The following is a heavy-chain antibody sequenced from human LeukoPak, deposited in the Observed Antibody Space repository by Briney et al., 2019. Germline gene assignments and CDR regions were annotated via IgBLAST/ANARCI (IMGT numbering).Heavy chain of an antibody. CDR1: GGSISSGSYY. CDR2: IYTSGNT. CDR3: ARLRSGESFYYYYMDV. V-gene: IGHV4-61*02. J-gene: IGHJ6*03. Sequence: PSETLSLTCTVSGGSISSGSYYWSWIRQPAGKGLEWIGRIYTSGNTNYNPSLKSRVTISVDTSKNQFSLKLSSVTAADTAVYYCARLRSGESFYYYYMDVWGKGATVTVSS. D-gene: IGHD3-10*01.